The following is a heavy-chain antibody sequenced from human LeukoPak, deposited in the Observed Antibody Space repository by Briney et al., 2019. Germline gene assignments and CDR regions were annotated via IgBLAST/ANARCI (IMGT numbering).Heavy chain of an antibody. CDR2: INPNSGGT. V-gene: IGHV1-2*02. J-gene: IGHJ4*02. D-gene: IGHD2-8*01. CDR3: ARERGGYCTNGVCPAFDY. Sequence: ASVKVSCKVSGYTFTGYYMHWVRQAPGQGLEWMGWINPNSGGTNYAQKFQGRVTMTRDTSISTAYMELSRLRSDDTAVYYCARERGGYCTNGVCPAFDYWGQGTLVTVSS. CDR1: GYTFTGYY.